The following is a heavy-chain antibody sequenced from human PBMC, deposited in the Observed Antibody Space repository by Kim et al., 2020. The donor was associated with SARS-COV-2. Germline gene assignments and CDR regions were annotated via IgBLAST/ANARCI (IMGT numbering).Heavy chain of an antibody. Sequence: SVKVSCKASGGTFSSYAISWVRQAPGQGLEWMGGIIPIFGTANYAQKLQGRVTITADESTSTAYMELSSLRSEDTAVYYCASARGYRHANFDYWGQGTLVTVSS. V-gene: IGHV1-69*13. CDR3: ASARGYRHANFDY. J-gene: IGHJ4*02. CDR2: IIPIFGTA. D-gene: IGHD5-18*01. CDR1: GGTFSSYA.